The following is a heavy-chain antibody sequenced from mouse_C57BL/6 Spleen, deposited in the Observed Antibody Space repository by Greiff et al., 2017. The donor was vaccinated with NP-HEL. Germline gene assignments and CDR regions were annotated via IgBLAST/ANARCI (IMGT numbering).Heavy chain of an antibody. CDR2: IYPGDGDT. CDR3: ARDSSGYVDY. J-gene: IGHJ2*01. Sequence: VKLMESGPELVKPGASVKISCKASGYAFSSSWMNWVKQRPGKGLEWIGRIYPGDGDTNYNGKFKGKATLTADKSSSTAYMQLSSLTSEDSAVYFCARDSSGYVDYWGQGTTLTVSS. CDR1: GYAFSSSW. V-gene: IGHV1-82*01. D-gene: IGHD3-2*02.